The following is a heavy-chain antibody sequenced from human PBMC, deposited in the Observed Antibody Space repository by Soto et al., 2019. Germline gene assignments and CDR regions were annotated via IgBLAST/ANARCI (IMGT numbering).Heavy chain of an antibody. Sequence: PSETLSLTCAVYGGSFSGYYWSWIRQPPGKGLEWIGEINHSGSTNYNPSLKSRVTISVDTSKNHFSLKLSSVTAADTAVYYCARGQSVVVVVAAPEFFDYWGQGTLVTVSS. CDR1: GGSFSGYY. CDR3: ARGQSVVVVVAAPEFFDY. J-gene: IGHJ4*02. V-gene: IGHV4-34*01. D-gene: IGHD2-15*01. CDR2: INHSGST.